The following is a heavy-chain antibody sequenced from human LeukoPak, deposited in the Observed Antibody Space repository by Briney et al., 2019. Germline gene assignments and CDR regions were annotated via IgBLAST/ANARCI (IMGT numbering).Heavy chain of an antibody. J-gene: IGHJ4*02. CDR3: ASAVAAAGIIDY. CDR2: ISYDGSNK. V-gene: IGHV3-30-3*01. CDR1: GFTFSSYA. Sequence: GGSLRLSCAASGFTFSSYAMHWVRQAPGKGLEWVAVISYDGSNKYYADSVKGRFTISRDNSKNTLYLQMNSLRAEDTAVYYCASAVAAAGIIDYWGQGTLVTVSS. D-gene: IGHD6-13*01.